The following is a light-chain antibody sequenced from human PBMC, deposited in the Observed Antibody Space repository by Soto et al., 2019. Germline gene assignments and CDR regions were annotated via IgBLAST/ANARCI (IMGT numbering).Light chain of an antibody. CDR1: QSVSPK. J-gene: IGKJ5*01. CDR3: QQYDDWPPIT. V-gene: IGKV3D-15*01. CDR2: GAS. Sequence: ETVMTQSPATLSVSPGERATLSCRASQSVSPKLAWYQQKPGQAPRLLIYGASTRATGIPARFSGSGSGTEFTLTVSSLQSEDFAVYYCQQYDDWPPITFGQGTRLEIK.